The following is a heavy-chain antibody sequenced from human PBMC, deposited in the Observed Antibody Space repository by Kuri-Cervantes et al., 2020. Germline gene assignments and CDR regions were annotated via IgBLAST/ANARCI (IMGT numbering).Heavy chain of an antibody. D-gene: IGHD6-13*01. Sequence: GESLKISCAASGFTFSSYAMHWVRQAPGKGLEWVAVISYDGSNKYYADSVKGRFTISRDNSKNTLYLQMNSLRAEDTAMYYCAKSNPGSSWYPVDYWGQGTLVPSPQ. CDR1: GFTFSSYA. CDR3: AKSNPGSSWYPVDY. CDR2: ISYDGSNK. J-gene: IGHJ4*02. V-gene: IGHV3-30-3*02.